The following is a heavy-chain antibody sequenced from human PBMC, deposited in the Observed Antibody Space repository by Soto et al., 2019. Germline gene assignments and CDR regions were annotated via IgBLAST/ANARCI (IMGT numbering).Heavy chain of an antibody. D-gene: IGHD3-10*01. Sequence: GESLKISCAASGFTFSSYAMSWVRQAPGKGLEWVSAISGSGGSTYYANSVKGRFTISRDNSENTLYLQMNSLRAEDTSVYYCARVYGSGSYKDAFDIGGQGTMVTVSS. J-gene: IGHJ3*02. CDR2: ISGSGGST. V-gene: IGHV3-23*01. CDR3: ARVYGSGSYKDAFDI. CDR1: GFTFSSYA.